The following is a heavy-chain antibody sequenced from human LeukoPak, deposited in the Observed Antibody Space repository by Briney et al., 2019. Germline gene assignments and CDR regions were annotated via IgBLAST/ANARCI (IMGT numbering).Heavy chain of an antibody. V-gene: IGHV3-23*01. CDR3: AKALRYTSGSTNFDY. Sequence: GALRLSCSASGFTFSSYAMSWVRQAPGKGLEWVSAISGSGGSTYYADSVKGRFTISRDNSKNTLYLQMNSLRVEDTALYFCAKALRYTSGSTNFDYWGQGTLVTVSS. D-gene: IGHD6-19*01. J-gene: IGHJ4*02. CDR2: ISGSGGST. CDR1: GFTFSSYA.